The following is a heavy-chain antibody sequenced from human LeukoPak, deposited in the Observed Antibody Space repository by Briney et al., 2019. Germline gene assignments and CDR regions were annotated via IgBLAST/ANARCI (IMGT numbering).Heavy chain of an antibody. Sequence: SETLSLTCTVSGGAINSGSHYWNWIRQSAGKGLEWIGRIYTSGTTNSNPSLKSRVTISVDTSKNQFSLKLSSVTAADTAVYYCAREYYDSNKAPALDIWGQGTMVTVSS. CDR1: GGAINSGSHY. CDR2: IYTSGTT. CDR3: AREYYDSNKAPALDI. D-gene: IGHD3-22*01. V-gene: IGHV4-61*02. J-gene: IGHJ3*02.